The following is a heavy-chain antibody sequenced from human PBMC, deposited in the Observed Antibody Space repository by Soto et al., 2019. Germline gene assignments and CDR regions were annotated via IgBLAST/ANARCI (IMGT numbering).Heavy chain of an antibody. V-gene: IGHV1-18*01. CDR1: GYTFTSYG. J-gene: IGHJ4*02. Sequence: ASVKVSCKASGYTFTSYGISWVRQAPGQGLEWMGWISAYNGNTNYAQKLQGRVTMTTDTSTSTAYMELRSLRSDDTAVYYCARGVFGWLLSEKGEDYWGQGTLVTVSS. CDR2: ISAYNGNT. CDR3: ARGVFGWLLSEKGEDY. D-gene: IGHD3-9*01.